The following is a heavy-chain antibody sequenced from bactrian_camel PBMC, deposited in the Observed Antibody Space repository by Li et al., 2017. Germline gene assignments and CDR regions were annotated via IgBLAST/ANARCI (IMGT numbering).Heavy chain of an antibody. Sequence: VQLVESGGGSVQAGGSLRLSCAASGYTYSSYYMGWFRQAPGQEREGVAGIYLGGGSSYYADSVKGRVTVSQDHAKNTLYLQIHTLQPEDTARYFCAADPGSRTSCLAQSLYKYWGQGTQVTVS. D-gene: IGHD2*01. CDR3: AADPGSRTSCLAQSLYKY. CDR2: IYLGGGSS. J-gene: IGHJ4*01. V-gene: IGHV3S31*01. CDR1: GYTYSSYY.